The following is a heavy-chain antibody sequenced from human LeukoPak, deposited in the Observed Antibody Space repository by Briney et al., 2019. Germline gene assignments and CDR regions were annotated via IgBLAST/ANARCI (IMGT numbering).Heavy chain of an antibody. D-gene: IGHD3-22*01. Sequence: GGSLRLSCAASGFTFSNAWMSWVRQAPGKGLEWVGRIKSKTDGGTTDYAAPVKGRFTISRDDSKNTLYLQMNSLKTEDTAVYYCTTMYYYDSSGYFYYYYYMDVWGKGTTVTISS. CDR2: IKSKTDGGTT. CDR3: TTMYYYDSSGYFYYYYYMDV. CDR1: GFTFSNAW. J-gene: IGHJ6*03. V-gene: IGHV3-15*01.